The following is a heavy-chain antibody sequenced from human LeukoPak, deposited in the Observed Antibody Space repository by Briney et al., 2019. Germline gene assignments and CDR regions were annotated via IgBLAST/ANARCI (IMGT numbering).Heavy chain of an antibody. CDR2: IYYSGST. V-gene: IGHV4-30-2*01. CDR1: GGSISSGGYS. J-gene: IGHJ4*02. Sequence: SQTLSLTCAVSGGSISSGGYSWSWIRQPPGKGLEWIGYIYYSGSTNYNPSLKSRVTISVDTSKNQFSLKLSSVTAADTAVYYCARGYSYGSYYFDYWGQGTLVTVSS. CDR3: ARGYSYGSYYFDY. D-gene: IGHD5-18*01.